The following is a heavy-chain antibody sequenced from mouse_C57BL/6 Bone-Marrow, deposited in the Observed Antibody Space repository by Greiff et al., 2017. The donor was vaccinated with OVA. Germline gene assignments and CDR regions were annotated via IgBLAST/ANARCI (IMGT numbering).Heavy chain of an antibody. J-gene: IGHJ3*01. D-gene: IGHD2-3*01. CDR2: IDPSDSET. CDR3: ARGEDGYPSAY. CDR1: GYTFTSYW. V-gene: IGHV1-52*01. Sequence: QVQLQQPGAELVRPGSSVKLSCKASGYTFTSYWMHWVKQRPIQGLEWIGNIDPSDSETHYNQKFKDKATLTVDKSSSTAYMQLSSLTSEDSAVYYCARGEDGYPSAYWGQGTLVTVSA.